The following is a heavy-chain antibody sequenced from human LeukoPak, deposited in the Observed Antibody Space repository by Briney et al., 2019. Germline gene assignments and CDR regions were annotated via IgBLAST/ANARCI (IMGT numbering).Heavy chain of an antibody. V-gene: IGHV4-34*01. D-gene: IGHD2-2*02. CDR1: GRSFSGYY. Sequence: SESLSLTCAVYGRSFSGYYWSWIRQPPGKGLDWVGGINHSGSTNYNPSLKNGATISVDTSKIQVSLKLGYVTAADTAVYYCASRYRGLDPWGQGTLVTVSS. J-gene: IGHJ5*02. CDR3: ASRYRGLDP. CDR2: INHSGST.